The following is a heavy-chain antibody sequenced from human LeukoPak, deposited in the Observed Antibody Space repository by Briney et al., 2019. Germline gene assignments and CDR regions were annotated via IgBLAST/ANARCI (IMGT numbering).Heavy chain of an antibody. D-gene: IGHD3-22*01. V-gene: IGHV1-69*13. J-gene: IGHJ5*02. CDR2: IIPIFGAA. CDR1: GGTFSSYA. CDR3: ARDYYDSSGYYFNWFDP. Sequence: SVKVSCKASGGTFSSYAISWVRQAPGQGLEWMGGIIPIFGAANYAQKFQGRVTITADESTSTAYMELSSLRSEDTAVYYCARDYYDSSGYYFNWFDPWGQGTLVTVSS.